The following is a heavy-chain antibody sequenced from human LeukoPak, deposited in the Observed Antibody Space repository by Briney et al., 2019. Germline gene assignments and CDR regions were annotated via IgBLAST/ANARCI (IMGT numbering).Heavy chain of an antibody. CDR1: GYNFDSYW. CDR2: IYPGDSDT. CDR3: ARHRKGLVRGVYMKYYYYGMDV. Sequence: GESLKISCKGSGYNFDSYWIGWVRQMPGKGLEWMGIIYPGDSDTRYSPSFQGQVTISADKSISTAYLQWSSLKASGAAMYYCARHRKGLVRGVYMKYYYYGMDVWGQGTTVTVSS. V-gene: IGHV5-51*01. J-gene: IGHJ6*02. D-gene: IGHD3-10*01.